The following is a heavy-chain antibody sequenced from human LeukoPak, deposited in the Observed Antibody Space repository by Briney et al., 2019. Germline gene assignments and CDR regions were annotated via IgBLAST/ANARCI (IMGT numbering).Heavy chain of an antibody. V-gene: IGHV4-30-2*01. CDR1: GGSISSGGYS. CDR2: IYHSGST. D-gene: IGHD3/OR15-3a*01. Sequence: SETLSLTCAVSGGSISSGGYSWSWIRQPPGKGLEWIGYIYHSGSTYYNPSLKSRVTISVDRSKNQFSLKLSSVTAADTAVYYCARGGLDRAFDIWGQGTMVTVSS. CDR3: ARGGLDRAFDI. J-gene: IGHJ3*02.